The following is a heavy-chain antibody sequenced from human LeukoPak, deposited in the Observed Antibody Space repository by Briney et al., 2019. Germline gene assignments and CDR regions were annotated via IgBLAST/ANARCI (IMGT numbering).Heavy chain of an antibody. J-gene: IGHJ4*02. CDR3: ARLTYYDSGSYYFDS. D-gene: IGHD3-10*01. CDR1: GGSFRGCY. CDR2: VYYSGST. Sequence: SETLSLTCAVYGGSFRGCYWSWIRQRPGKGLEWIGSVYYSGSTYYNPSLRSRVTISVDTSKNQFSLKLSSVTAADTAVYYCARLTYYDSGSYYFDSWGQGTLVTVSS. V-gene: IGHV4-34*01.